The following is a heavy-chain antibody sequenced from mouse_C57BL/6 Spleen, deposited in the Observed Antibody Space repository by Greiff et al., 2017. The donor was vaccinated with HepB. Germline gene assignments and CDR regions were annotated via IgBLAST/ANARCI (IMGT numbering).Heavy chain of an antibody. CDR3: ARWEVMAAMDY. CDR1: GYTFTSYW. CDR2: IYPGSGST. V-gene: IGHV1-55*01. Sequence: QVHVKQPGAELVKPGASVKMSCKASGYTFTSYWITWVKQRPGQGLEWIGDIYPGSGSTNYNEKFKSKATLTVDTSSSTAYMQLSSLTSEDSAVYYCARWEVMAAMDYWGQGTSVTVSS. J-gene: IGHJ4*01. D-gene: IGHD4-1*01.